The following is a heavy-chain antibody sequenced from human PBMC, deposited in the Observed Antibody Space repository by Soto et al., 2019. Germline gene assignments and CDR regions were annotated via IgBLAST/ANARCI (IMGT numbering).Heavy chain of an antibody. CDR1: GYSFTSYW. CDR2: MYPGDSDT. D-gene: IGHD5-12*01. J-gene: IGHJ4*02. Sequence: PGEPLKVSWKGSGYSFTSYWIGWVRQMHGKGLEWMGIMYPGDSDTRYSPSFQGQVTISADKAISTAYLQWSSLKASDTAMYYRARERRYSGSFDYCGQGTLVTVSS. CDR3: ARERRYSGSFDY. V-gene: IGHV5-51*01.